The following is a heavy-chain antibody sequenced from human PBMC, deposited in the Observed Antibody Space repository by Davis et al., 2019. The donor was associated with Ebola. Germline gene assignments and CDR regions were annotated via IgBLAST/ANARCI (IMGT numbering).Heavy chain of an antibody. D-gene: IGHD3-9*01. CDR3: ASHDPAYDILTGYYPN. CDR1: GGLFSNYD. Sequence: SSVTVSCQASGGLFSNYDLSWVRQAPGQELEWMGGIIPIFDTANYAQKFQGRVTITADESTSTAYMELSSLRSEDTAVYYCASHDPAYDILTGYYPNWGQGSLVTVSS. J-gene: IGHJ4*02. CDR2: IIPIFDTA. V-gene: IGHV1-69*13.